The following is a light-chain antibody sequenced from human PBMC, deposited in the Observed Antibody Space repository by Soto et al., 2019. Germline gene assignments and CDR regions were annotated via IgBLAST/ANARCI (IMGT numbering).Light chain of an antibody. J-gene: IGKJ1*01. CDR1: EAILNNY. V-gene: IGKV3-20*01. CDR2: LAS. Sequence: DIVLTQSPGTLSLSPGERATLPCRTSEAILNNYLAWFQQKPGQPPRLLIYLASNRAAGVPDRFSGSGSGTDFTLTISRLEPEDFAVYYCQHFGTPPWTFGQGTKVEI. CDR3: QHFGTPPWT.